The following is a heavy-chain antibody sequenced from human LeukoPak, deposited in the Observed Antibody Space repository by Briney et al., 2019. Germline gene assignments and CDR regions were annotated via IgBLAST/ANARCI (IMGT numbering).Heavy chain of an antibody. J-gene: IGHJ4*02. CDR1: GGSFSGYY. CDR2: INHSGST. V-gene: IGHV4-34*01. D-gene: IGHD6-13*01. Sequence: ASETLSLTCAVYGGSFSGYYWCWIRQPPGKGLEWIGEINHSGSTNYNPSLKSRVTISVDTSKNQFSLKLSSVTAADTAVYYCARGPYFTAAGLTYWGQGTLVTVSS. CDR3: ARGPYFTAAGLTY.